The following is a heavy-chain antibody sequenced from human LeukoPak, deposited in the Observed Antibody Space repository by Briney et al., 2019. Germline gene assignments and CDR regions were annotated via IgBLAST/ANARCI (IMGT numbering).Heavy chain of an antibody. D-gene: IGHD5-24*01. CDR2: ISSSSIYI. CDR1: GFTFSSYR. CDR3: ARGRDGYNLVDAFDI. Sequence: GGSLRLSCAASGFTFSSYRMNWVRQAPGKGLEWVSYISSSSIYIYYADSLKGRFTISRDNAKNSLYLQMNSLRAEDTAVYYCARGRDGYNLVDAFDIWGQGIMVTVSS. V-gene: IGHV3-21*05. J-gene: IGHJ3*02.